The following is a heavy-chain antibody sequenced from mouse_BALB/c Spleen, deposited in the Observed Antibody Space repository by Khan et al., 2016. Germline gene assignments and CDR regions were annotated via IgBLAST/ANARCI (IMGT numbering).Heavy chain of an antibody. CDR1: GYSITSGYS. Sequence: EVQLQESGPDLVKPSQSLSLTCTVTGYSITSGYSWHWIRQFPGNKLEWMGYIHYSGNTNYNPSLKSRISITRDTSKNQFFLQLNSVTTEDTATFYCAGRNYYGSSWDFDVWGAGTTVTVSS. CDR2: IHYSGNT. D-gene: IGHD1-1*01. CDR3: AGRNYYGSSWDFDV. J-gene: IGHJ1*01. V-gene: IGHV3-1*02.